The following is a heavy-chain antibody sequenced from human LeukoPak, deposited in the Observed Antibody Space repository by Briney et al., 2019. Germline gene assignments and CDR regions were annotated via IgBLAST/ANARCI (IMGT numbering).Heavy chain of an antibody. CDR2: ISTYNGNT. Sequence: ASVKVSCKASGYTFTSNGISWVRQAPGQGLEWMGWISTYNGNTDYAEKLQGRVTMTTDTSTSTADMELRSLRSDDTAVYYCARGLQENLAWLKAFSAFDIWGQGTMVTVSS. D-gene: IGHD6-19*01. V-gene: IGHV1-18*04. CDR1: GYTFTSNG. CDR3: ARGLQENLAWLKAFSAFDI. J-gene: IGHJ3*02.